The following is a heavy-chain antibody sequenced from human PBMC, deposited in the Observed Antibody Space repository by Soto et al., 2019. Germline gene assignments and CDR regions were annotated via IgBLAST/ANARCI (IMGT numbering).Heavy chain of an antibody. CDR3: ARGYRELFFYAMDV. Sequence: QVELVQSGIEVKNPGSSVNVSCKASGDTFSNYAINWVRQAPGQGLEWMGGIIPFYDKPNYAENFLGRVTISADKFTATAYLEVSSLRSEDTAVYFCARGYRELFFYAMDVWGRGTPVIVSS. J-gene: IGHJ6*02. D-gene: IGHD3-10*01. CDR1: GDTFSNYA. V-gene: IGHV1-69*06. CDR2: IIPFYDKP.